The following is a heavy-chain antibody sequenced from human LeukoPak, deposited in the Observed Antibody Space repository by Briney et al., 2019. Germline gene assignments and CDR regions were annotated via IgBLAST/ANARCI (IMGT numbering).Heavy chain of an antibody. Sequence: GASVKVSCKASGGTFSSYAISWVRQAPGQGLEWMGGIIPIFGTANYAQKFQGRVTITADESTSTAYMELSSLRSEDTAVYYCARGLDPLATVTPNIYWGQGTLVTVSS. CDR2: IIPIFGTA. J-gene: IGHJ4*02. D-gene: IGHD4-17*01. V-gene: IGHV1-69*01. CDR1: GGTFSSYA. CDR3: ARGLDPLATVTPNIY.